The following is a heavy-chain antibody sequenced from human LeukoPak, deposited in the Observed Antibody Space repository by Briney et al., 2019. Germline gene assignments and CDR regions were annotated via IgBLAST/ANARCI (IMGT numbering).Heavy chain of an antibody. Sequence: GGSLRLSCAASGFTFSNAWMSWVRQAPGKGLEWVGRIKSKTDGGTTDYAAPVKGRFTISRDDSKNTLYLQMNSLKTEDTAVYYCTTRVPERYNWNYDAGWTSEPFDYWGQGTLVTVSS. CDR3: TTRVPERYNWNYDAGWTSEPFDY. J-gene: IGHJ4*02. CDR2: IKSKTDGGTT. V-gene: IGHV3-15*01. CDR1: GFTFSNAW. D-gene: IGHD1-7*01.